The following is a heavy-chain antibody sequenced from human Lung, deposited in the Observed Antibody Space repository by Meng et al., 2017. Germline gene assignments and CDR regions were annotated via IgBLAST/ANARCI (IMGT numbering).Heavy chain of an antibody. CDR1: GCPFTSYT. J-gene: IGHJ5*02. D-gene: IGHD3-16*01. V-gene: IGHV1-8*01. CDR2: MSPNSGNT. CDR3: AIGLRRNDGGGWFDP. Sequence: GELGEGGGAGTERGASVTVSCTASGCPFTSYTINWVRQACGRGLEGMGGMSPNSGNTGYAQTYHGRVTMTRNTTTRTNYMELSSLRSEDPAVYYCAIGLRRNDGGGWFDPWGQGTLVTVSS.